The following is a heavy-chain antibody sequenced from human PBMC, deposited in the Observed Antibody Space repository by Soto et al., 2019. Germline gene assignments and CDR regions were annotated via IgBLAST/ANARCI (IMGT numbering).Heavy chain of an antibody. J-gene: IGHJ5*02. CDR1: GFTFSSYG. CDR2: ISYDGNNK. Sequence: QVQLVESGGGVVQPGRSLRLSCAASGFTFSSYGLHWVRQAPGKRLEWVAVISYDGNNKYYADSVRGRFTISRDNFRSALYLQMSSLRAEDAAVYFCVKDLLHNTVTTCGSWGQGTLVTVSS. CDR3: VKDLLHNTVTTCGS. D-gene: IGHD4-17*01. V-gene: IGHV3-30*18.